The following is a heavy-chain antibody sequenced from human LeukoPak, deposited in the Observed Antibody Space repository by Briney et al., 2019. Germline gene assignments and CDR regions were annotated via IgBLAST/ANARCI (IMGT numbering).Heavy chain of an antibody. Sequence: ASLKVSCKASGATFSSYDINSVRQATGQGLEWMGWMNPNSGDTGYTQRCQGRVTMTRETSISTAYMELSSMRSEDTAVYYCARGPYGTGSHFDFWGQGTLVTVSS. CDR2: MNPNSGDT. V-gene: IGHV1-8*02. CDR1: GATFSSYD. J-gene: IGHJ4*02. D-gene: IGHD3-10*01. CDR3: ARGPYGTGSHFDF.